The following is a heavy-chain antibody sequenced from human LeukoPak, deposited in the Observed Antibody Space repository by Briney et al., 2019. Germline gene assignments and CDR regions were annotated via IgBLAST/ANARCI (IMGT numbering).Heavy chain of an antibody. J-gene: IGHJ4*02. CDR2: IYYSGST. D-gene: IGHD3-3*01. CDR1: GGSIGTYY. V-gene: IGHV4-59*01. CDR3: ARGGSGYPFDY. Sequence: PSETLSLTCTISGGSIGTYYWSWVRQPPGKGLEWIGYIYYSGSTNYNPSLKSRVTISVDTSKNQFSLKLSSVTAADTAVYYCARGGSGYPFDYWGQGTLVTVSS.